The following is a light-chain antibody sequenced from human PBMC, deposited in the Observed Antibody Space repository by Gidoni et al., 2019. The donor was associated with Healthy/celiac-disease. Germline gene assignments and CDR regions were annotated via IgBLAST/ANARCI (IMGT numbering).Light chain of an antibody. CDR1: QSISSY. V-gene: IGKV1-39*01. Sequence: DIQMTQSPSSLSASVGDRVTITCRASQSISSYLNWYQQKPGKAPKLLIYAASSLQSGVPSRFSGSGSGTDFTLTFSSLQPEDFATYYCQQSYSTSWPFGQGTKVEIK. CDR3: QQSYSTSWP. CDR2: AAS. J-gene: IGKJ1*01.